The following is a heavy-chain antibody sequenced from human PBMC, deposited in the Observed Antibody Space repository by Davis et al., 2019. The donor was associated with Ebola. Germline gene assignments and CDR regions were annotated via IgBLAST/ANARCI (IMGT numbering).Heavy chain of an antibody. V-gene: IGHV3-30-3*01. CDR1: GFTFRTYV. CDR3: ARVRTGMRGYFDS. Sequence: GGSLRLSCAASGFTFRTYVIHWVRQPPGTGLEWVAIISYDGSNKYYADSVKGRFIISRDSSKNTLYLQMNSLRAEDTAVYYCARVRTGMRGYFDSWGQGTLVTVSS. CDR2: ISYDGSNK. J-gene: IGHJ4*02. D-gene: IGHD1-1*01.